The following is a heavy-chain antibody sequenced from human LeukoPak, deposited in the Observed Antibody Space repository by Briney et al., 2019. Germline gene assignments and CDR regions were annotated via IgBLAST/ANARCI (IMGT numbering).Heavy chain of an antibody. D-gene: IGHD6-19*01. CDR1: GGSISTYY. CDR3: ARGEFSSGWAY. V-gene: IGHV4-59*01. Sequence: KPSETLSLTCTVSGGSISTYYWSWIRQPPGRGLEWIGYIYFSGRTNSNPSLKTRVTMSVDTSKNQFSLKLSSVTAADTAVYFCARGEFSSGWAYWGQGTLVTVSS. CDR2: IYFSGRT. J-gene: IGHJ4*02.